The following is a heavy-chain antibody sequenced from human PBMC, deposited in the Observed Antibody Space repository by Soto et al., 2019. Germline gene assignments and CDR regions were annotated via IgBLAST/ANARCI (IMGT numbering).Heavy chain of an antibody. CDR1: GFTFSSYD. CDR2: IGTAGDT. CDR3: ARAIGPNFFDY. V-gene: IGHV3-13*04. J-gene: IGHJ4*02. D-gene: IGHD3-22*01. Sequence: PGGSLRLSCSASGFTFSSYDMHWVRQGPGKGLEWVSAIGTAGDTNYAGSVKGRFTISRENAKNYLYLQMNSLRAGDTAIYFCARAIGPNFFDYWGQGTLVTVSS.